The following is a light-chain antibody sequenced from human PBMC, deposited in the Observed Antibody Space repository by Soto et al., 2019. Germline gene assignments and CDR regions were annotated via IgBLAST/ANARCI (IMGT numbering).Light chain of an antibody. CDR2: KAS. Sequence: AVPLTQSPSSLSASVGARVTITCRASQGIRTDLGWYQQTPGTAPKLLIYKASHLENGVPSRFSGSGSGTEFTLTISSLQPGDFATYDCQHYNSYSTFGQGTRLEIK. J-gene: IGKJ5*01. CDR1: QGIRTD. CDR3: QHYNSYST. V-gene: IGKV1-13*02.